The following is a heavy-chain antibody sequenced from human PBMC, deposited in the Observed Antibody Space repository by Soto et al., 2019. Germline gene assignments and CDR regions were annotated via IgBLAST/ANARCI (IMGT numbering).Heavy chain of an antibody. D-gene: IGHD3-10*01. CDR1: GGSISGSY. J-gene: IGHJ4*02. Sequence: KPSETLSLTCSVSGGSISGSYWSWIRQSPGKGLEWLGYVYYTGSTNYSPSLRSRVSISVDTSKNEFSLRLSSVTAADTAVYFCARSAAVPGSYIDYWGQGTQVTVSS. CDR3: ARSAAVPGSYIDY. CDR2: VYYTGST. V-gene: IGHV4-59*01.